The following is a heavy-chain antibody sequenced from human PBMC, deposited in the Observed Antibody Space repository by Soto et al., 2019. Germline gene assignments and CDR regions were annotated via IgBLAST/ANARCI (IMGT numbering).Heavy chain of an antibody. CDR1: GFTFSSYA. J-gene: IGHJ6*03. V-gene: IGHV3-23*01. CDR3: AKDFTIFGVVIINYYYYYMDV. CDR2: ISGSGGST. Sequence: GSLRLSCAASGFTFSSYAMSWVRQAPGKGLEWVSAISGSGGSTYYADSVKGRFTISRDNSKNTLYLQMNSLRAEDTAVYYCAKDFTIFGVVIINYYYYYMDVWGKGTTVTVSS. D-gene: IGHD3-3*01.